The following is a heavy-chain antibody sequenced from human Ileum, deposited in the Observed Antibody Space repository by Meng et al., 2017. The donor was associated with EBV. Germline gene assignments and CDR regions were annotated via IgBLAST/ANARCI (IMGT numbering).Heavy chain of an antibody. D-gene: IGHD1-20*01. CDR1: GFPFSGSP. CDR3: TRQVIGTAALDP. Sequence: GQLVGPGGGLVQPGGSRKLSCAASGFPFSGSPMHWVRQASGKGLEWVGRIRDKANSYETGYGASVKGRFTISRDDSKNTAFLQMNSLKNEDTAVYYCTRQVIGTAALDPWGQGTLVTVSS. CDR2: IRDKANSYET. V-gene: IGHV3-73*01. J-gene: IGHJ5*02.